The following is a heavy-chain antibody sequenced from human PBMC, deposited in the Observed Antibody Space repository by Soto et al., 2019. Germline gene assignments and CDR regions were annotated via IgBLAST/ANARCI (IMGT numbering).Heavy chain of an antibody. CDR2: IKQDGSEK. CDR1: GFTFSSYW. V-gene: IGHV3-7*01. J-gene: IGHJ4*02. D-gene: IGHD2-2*01. CDR3: ARDHPPFTGVPAAIGY. Sequence: EVQLVESGGGLVQPGGSLRLSCAASGFTFSSYWMSWVRQAPGKGLEWVANIKQDGSEKYYVDSVKGRFTISRDNAKNSLYLQMNSLRAEDTAVYYCARDHPPFTGVPAAIGYWGQGTLVTVSS.